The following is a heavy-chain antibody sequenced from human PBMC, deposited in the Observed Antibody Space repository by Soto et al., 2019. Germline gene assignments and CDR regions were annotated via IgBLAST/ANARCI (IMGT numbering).Heavy chain of an antibody. CDR1: GGSISSTSCY. CDR3: AVTLLWFGAYYYGMDV. CDR2: IYYRGST. V-gene: IGHV4-39*01. D-gene: IGHD3-10*01. Sequence: SETLSLTCTVSGGSISSTSCYWDWVRQPPRKGLEWLVSIYYRGSTYYKPSLKSRVTISVDTSKNQFSLKLSSVTAADTAVYYCAVTLLWFGAYYYGMDVWGQGTTVTVSS. J-gene: IGHJ6*02.